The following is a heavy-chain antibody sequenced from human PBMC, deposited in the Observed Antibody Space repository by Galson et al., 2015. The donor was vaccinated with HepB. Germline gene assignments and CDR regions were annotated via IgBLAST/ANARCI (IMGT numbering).Heavy chain of an antibody. CDR3: ARGRYWRGFDY. D-gene: IGHD1-26*01. CDR1: GFTFSSYA. J-gene: IGHJ4*02. V-gene: IGHV3-13*04. Sequence: SLRLPCAASGFTFSSYAMLWVRQPTGNRLEWVSAPATAGATYSPGSVKGRFTLSRENAKNSLYLQMNSLRAGDTAVYYCARGRYWRGFDYWGQGTLVTVSS. CDR2: PATAGAT.